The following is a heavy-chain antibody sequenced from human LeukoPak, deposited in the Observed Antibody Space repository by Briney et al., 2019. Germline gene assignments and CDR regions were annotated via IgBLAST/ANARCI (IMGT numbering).Heavy chain of an antibody. J-gene: IGHJ5*02. D-gene: IGHD4-11*01. V-gene: IGHV4-59*12. Sequence: SETLSLTCTVSGGSMNMYFWNWIRQSPEKGLEWIGYVYYSGTTNYNPSLKSRVTISVDTSKNQFSLKLSSVTAADTAVYYCARTDYRAWGQGTLVTVSS. CDR2: VYYSGTT. CDR3: ARTDYRA. CDR1: GGSMNMYF.